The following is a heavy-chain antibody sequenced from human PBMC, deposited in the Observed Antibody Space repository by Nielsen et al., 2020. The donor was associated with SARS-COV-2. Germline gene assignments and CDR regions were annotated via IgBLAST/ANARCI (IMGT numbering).Heavy chain of an antibody. Sequence: SETLSLTCTVSTGINNYYWSWIRPPPGKGLEWLAYIHYSGTANYNPSLKSRGLVSIDTSKNQFSLKLSSVTAADTAVYYCARAFSSWIVVVINAFDIWGQGTMVTVSS. CDR1: TGINNYY. CDR2: IHYSGTA. V-gene: IGHV4-59*12. D-gene: IGHD3-22*01. J-gene: IGHJ3*02. CDR3: ARAFSSWIVVVINAFDI.